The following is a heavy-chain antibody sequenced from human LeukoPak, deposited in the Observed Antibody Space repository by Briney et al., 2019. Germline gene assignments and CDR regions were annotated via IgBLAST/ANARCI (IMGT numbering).Heavy chain of an antibody. J-gene: IGHJ4*02. V-gene: IGHV4-39*01. CDR3: ARVLRGSSGWTPFDF. Sequence: ASETLSLTCIVSGGSFSSSNYNWDWVRQPPGERLEWIGSTYYSGSTFYNPSLKSQVTISVDTSKSQLSLKLSSVTAADTAVYYCARVLRGSSGWTPFDFWGQGTLVTVSS. CDR2: TYYSGST. D-gene: IGHD6-19*01. CDR1: GGSFSSSNYN.